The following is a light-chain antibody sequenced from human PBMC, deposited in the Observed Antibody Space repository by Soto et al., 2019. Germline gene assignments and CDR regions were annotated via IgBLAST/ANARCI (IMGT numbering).Light chain of an antibody. CDR3: SSYTSSGTYV. J-gene: IGLJ1*01. Sequence: QSALTQPPSVSGSPGQSVTISCTGTSSDVGNYNRVSWYQQPPDTAPKLMIYEVSNRPSGVPDRFSGSKSGNTASLTISGLQAEDEADYYCSSYTSSGTYVFGTGTKLTVL. CDR1: SSDVGNYNR. V-gene: IGLV2-18*02. CDR2: EVS.